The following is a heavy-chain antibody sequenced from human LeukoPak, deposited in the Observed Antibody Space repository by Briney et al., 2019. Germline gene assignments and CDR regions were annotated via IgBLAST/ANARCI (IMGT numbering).Heavy chain of an antibody. CDR2: ISYDGSNK. CDR1: GFTFSSYA. V-gene: IGHV3-30-3*01. J-gene: IGHJ4*02. D-gene: IGHD1-26*01. CDR3: AKGSTPEGELRHDY. Sequence: GGSLRLSCAASGFTFSSYAMHWVRQAPGKGLEWVAVISYDGSNKYYADSVKGRFTISRDDAKNLLSLQMISLRAEDTAVYYCAKGSTPEGELRHDYWGQGTLVAVSS.